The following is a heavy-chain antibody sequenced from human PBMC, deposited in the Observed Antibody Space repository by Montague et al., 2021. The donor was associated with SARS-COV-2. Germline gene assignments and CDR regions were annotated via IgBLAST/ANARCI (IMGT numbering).Heavy chain of an antibody. V-gene: IGHV4-4*07. CDR2: VTTSGTT. CDR1: GGSITGFS. CDR3: ARTPTRPLSLDS. Sequence: SENLSLTCAVSGGSITGFSWSWVRQPAGKGLEWIGRVTTSGTTNYSPSLRSRVTMSVDTSKNQFSLNLNSVTAADTAIYYCARTPTRPLSLDSWGQGTLVTVSS. D-gene: IGHD6-6*01. J-gene: IGHJ4*02.